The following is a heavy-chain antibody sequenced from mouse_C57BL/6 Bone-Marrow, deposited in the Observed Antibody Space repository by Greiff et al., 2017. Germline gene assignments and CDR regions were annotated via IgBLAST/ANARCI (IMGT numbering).Heavy chain of an antibody. J-gene: IGHJ4*01. CDR1: GYTFTDYY. V-gene: IGHV1-26*01. CDR2: INPNNGGT. Sequence: VQLQQSGPELVKPGASVKISCKASGYTFTDYYMNWVKQSHGKSLEWIGDINPNNGGTSYNQKFKGKATLTVDKSSSTAYMELRSLTSEDSAVYYCARRRDTGAMDYWGQGTSVTVSS. D-gene: IGHD3-3*01. CDR3: ARRRDTGAMDY.